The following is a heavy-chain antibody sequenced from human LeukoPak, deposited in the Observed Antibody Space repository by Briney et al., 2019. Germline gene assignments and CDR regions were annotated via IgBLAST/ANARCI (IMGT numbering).Heavy chain of an antibody. D-gene: IGHD2/OR15-2a*01. J-gene: IGHJ4*02. V-gene: IGHV3-74*01. CDR1: GFTFSSYW. Sequence: GGSLRLSCAASGFTFSSYWMHWVRQAPGKGLVWVSRISTDGRSTSYADSVKGRFTISRDNARNTLYLQMNSLRAEDMAVYYCLRDVIRRGQGTLVTVSS. CDR2: ISTDGRST. CDR3: LRDVIR.